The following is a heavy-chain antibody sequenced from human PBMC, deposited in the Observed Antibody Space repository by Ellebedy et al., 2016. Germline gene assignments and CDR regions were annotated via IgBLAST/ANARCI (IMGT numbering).Heavy chain of an antibody. J-gene: IGHJ6*03. CDR2: IIPIFGTA. CDR1: GGTFSSYA. CDR3: ARGQRSGPPYYYYYMDV. V-gene: IGHV1-69*13. Sequence: SVKVSCXASGGTFSSYAISWVRQAPGQGLEWMGGIIPIFGTANYAQKFQGRVTITADESTSTAYMELSSLRSEDTAVYYCARGQRSGPPYYYYYMDVWGKGTTVTVSS. D-gene: IGHD4-17*01.